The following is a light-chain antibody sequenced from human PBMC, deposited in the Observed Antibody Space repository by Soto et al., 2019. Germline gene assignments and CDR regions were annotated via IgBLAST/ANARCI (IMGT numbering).Light chain of an antibody. CDR3: LQHNLFPRT. CDR2: GSS. J-gene: IGKJ1*01. Sequence: DIQMTQSPSTLSASVGDRVTITCRASQAIRNDLAWYQQKPGRAPKRLIYGSSSLQSGVPSRFSGSGSGTEFTLTISSLQPEDFGTYYCLQHNLFPRTFGQGTK. V-gene: IGKV1-17*01. CDR1: QAIRND.